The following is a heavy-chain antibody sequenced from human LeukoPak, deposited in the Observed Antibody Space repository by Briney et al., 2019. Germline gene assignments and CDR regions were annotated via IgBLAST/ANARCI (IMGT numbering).Heavy chain of an antibody. J-gene: IGHJ4*02. V-gene: IGHV3-48*03. CDR2: ISSGGSTI. Sequence: PGGSLRLSCAAPGFTFSSFEMKWVRQAPGKGLEWVSYISSGGSTIYYADSVKGRFTISRDNSKNTLYLQMNSLRAEDTAVYYCAKSRGFIFWSGYYIDGFYFDYWGQGTLVTVSS. CDR3: AKSRGFIFWSGYYIDGFYFDY. D-gene: IGHD3-3*01. CDR1: GFTFSSFE.